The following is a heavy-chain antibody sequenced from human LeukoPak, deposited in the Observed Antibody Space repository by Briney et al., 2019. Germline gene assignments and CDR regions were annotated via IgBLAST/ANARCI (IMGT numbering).Heavy chain of an antibody. CDR1: GFTLSSYS. D-gene: IGHD2-15*01. CDR3: ASPGVPLVDGDY. CDR2: ISSSSSYI. Sequence: GGSLRLSCAASGFTLSSYSMNWVRQAPGKGLEWVSSISSSSSYIYYADSVKGRFTISRDNAKNSLYLQMNSLRAEDTAVYYCASPGVPLVDGDYWGQGTLVTVSS. J-gene: IGHJ4*02. V-gene: IGHV3-21*04.